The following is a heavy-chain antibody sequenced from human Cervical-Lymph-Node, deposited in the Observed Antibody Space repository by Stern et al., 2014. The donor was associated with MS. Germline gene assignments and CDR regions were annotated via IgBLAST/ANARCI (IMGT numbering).Heavy chain of an antibody. Sequence: VQLVESGPGLVKPSQTLSLTCTVSGGSISSGSYYWSWIRQPAGKGLEWIGRIYTSGSTNYNPSLKSRVTISVDTSKNHFPLKLGSLTAADTAVYYCARDAYYYDSSGYEVWGQGTLVTVSS. CDR1: GGSISSGSYY. D-gene: IGHD3-22*01. V-gene: IGHV4-61*02. J-gene: IGHJ4*02. CDR3: ARDAYYYDSSGYEV. CDR2: IYTSGST.